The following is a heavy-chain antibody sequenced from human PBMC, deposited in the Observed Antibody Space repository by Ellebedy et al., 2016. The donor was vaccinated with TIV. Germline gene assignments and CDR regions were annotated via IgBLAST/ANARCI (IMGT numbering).Heavy chain of an antibody. D-gene: IGHD2-15*01. CDR3: ARGGYCSGGSCFESREWFL. V-gene: IGHV3-30-3*01. Sequence: PGGSLRLSCAASGFTFSSYAMHWVRQAPGKGLEWVAVISYDGSNKYYADSVTGRFTISRDNSKNTLYLQMNSLRAEDTAAYYCARGGYCSGGSCFESREWFLWGQGTLVTVSS. CDR1: GFTFSSYA. CDR2: ISYDGSNK. J-gene: IGHJ4*02.